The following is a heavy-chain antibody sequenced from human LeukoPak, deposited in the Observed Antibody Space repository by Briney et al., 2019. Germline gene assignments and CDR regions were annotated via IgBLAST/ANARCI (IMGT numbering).Heavy chain of an antibody. J-gene: IGHJ2*01. CDR1: GFTFSSYS. Sequence: PGGSLRLSCAASGFTFSSYSMNWVRQAPGKGLEWVSVNSGGNAYYADSVKGRFTISRDNSKNMLYLQMNSLRAEDTAAYYCARSQGGTMSLRHFDLWGRGTLVTVSS. CDR3: ARSQGGTMSLRHFDL. CDR2: NSGGNA. V-gene: IGHV3-53*01. D-gene: IGHD3-22*01.